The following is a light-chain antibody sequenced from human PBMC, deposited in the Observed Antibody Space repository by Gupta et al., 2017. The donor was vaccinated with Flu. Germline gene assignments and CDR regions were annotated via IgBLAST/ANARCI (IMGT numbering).Light chain of an antibody. CDR1: QSVSSGY. CDR3: QQEINSPWT. CDR2: ATS. V-gene: IGKV3-20*01. J-gene: IGKJ1*01. Sequence: EIVLTQSPGTLSLFPGERATLSCRASQSVSSGYLAWYQQRPGQTPRLLIYATSNRATGIPDRFSDSGSETEFSLTISRLEPEDSAVYYCQQEINSPWTFGQGTKVKIK.